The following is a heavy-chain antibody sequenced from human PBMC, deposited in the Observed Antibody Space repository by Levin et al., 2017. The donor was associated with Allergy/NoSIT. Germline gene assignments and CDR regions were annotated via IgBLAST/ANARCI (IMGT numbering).Heavy chain of an antibody. J-gene: IGHJ5*02. Sequence: GGSLRLSCAASGFTFINYGMHWVRQVPRKGLVGVARINNDGGSAYYADFVEVRFTVSRDNAKNTLNLPINSLRGGDTTLYYCARDVCGLWLLAGWFDAWGQGTLFPVSS. D-gene: IGHD5-18*01. CDR3: ARDVCGLWLLAGWFDA. CDR2: INNDGGSA. V-gene: IGHV3-74*01. CDR1: GFTFINYG.